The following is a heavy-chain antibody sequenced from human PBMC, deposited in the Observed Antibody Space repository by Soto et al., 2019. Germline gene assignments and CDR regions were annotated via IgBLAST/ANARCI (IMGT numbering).Heavy chain of an antibody. D-gene: IGHD3-22*01. CDR1: GFTFSSYA. CDR3: ATAGRYYDSTYGTY. CDR2: ISGSGGST. J-gene: IGHJ4*02. V-gene: IGHV3-23*01. Sequence: GVLRLSCAASGFTFSSYAMSWVRQAPGKGLEWVSAISGSGGSTYYADSVKGRFTISRDNSKNTLYLQMNSLRAEDTAVYYCATAGRYYDSTYGTYWGQGTLVTVSS.